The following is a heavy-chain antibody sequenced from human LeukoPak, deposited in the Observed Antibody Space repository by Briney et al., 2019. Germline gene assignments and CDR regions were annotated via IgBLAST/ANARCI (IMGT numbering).Heavy chain of an antibody. CDR3: AKAPVTSCRGAFCYPFDY. V-gene: IGHV3-23*01. CDR2: SSSSDDGK. D-gene: IGHD2-21*01. J-gene: IGHJ4*01. Sequence: PGGSLRLPCTASGLSLNNYAMSWVRQVPGKGLEWVSASSSSDDGKWYAESVRGRFTISRDTSKNTVYLQMNSLRVEDAGVYYCAKAPVTSCRGAFCYPFDYWGHGTLVTVSS. CDR1: GLSLNNYA.